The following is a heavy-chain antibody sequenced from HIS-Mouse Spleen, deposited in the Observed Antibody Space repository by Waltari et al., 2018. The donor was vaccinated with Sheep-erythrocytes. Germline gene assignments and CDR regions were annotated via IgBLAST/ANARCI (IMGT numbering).Heavy chain of an antibody. CDR3: AREDYGDYFDY. V-gene: IGHV3-21*01. CDR1: GFNFRSYS. J-gene: IGHJ4*02. CDR2: ISSSSSYI. Sequence: EVQLVESGGGLVKPGGSLRLACAASGFNFRSYSMNWVRQAPGKGLEWVSSISSSSSYIYYADSVKGRFTISRDNAKNSLYLQMNSLRAEDTAVYYCAREDYGDYFDYWGQGTLVTVSS. D-gene: IGHD4-17*01.